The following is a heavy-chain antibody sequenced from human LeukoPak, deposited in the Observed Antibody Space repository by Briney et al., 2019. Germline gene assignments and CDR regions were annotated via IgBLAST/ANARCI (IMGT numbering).Heavy chain of an antibody. CDR2: IYPGDSDT. CDR1: GYSFTTYW. V-gene: IGHV5-51*01. CDR3: ARLSSSWYRRGIDY. Sequence: GESLKIPCKGSGYSFTTYWIAWVRQMPGKGLEWMGIIYPGDSDTRYSPSFKGQVTISADKSISTAYVQWSSLKASDTAMYYCARLSSSWYRRGIDYWGQGTLVTVSS. J-gene: IGHJ4*02. D-gene: IGHD6-13*01.